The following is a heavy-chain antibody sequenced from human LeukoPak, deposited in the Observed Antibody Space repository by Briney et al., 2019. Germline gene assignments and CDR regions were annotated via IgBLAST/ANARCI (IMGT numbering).Heavy chain of an antibody. Sequence: GGSLRLSCAASRFTFSCYGMHRVRQAPGQGLKWFSATSAGGGTTFYADSVKGRFTISRDQTKNTLELQMNSLRAADTALYYCAKDRDGGSNTRAKGFDYWGQGTLVTVSS. CDR1: RFTFSCYG. CDR3: AKDRDGGSNTRAKGFDY. V-gene: IGHV3-23*01. CDR2: TSAGGGTT. D-gene: IGHD3-10*01. J-gene: IGHJ4*02.